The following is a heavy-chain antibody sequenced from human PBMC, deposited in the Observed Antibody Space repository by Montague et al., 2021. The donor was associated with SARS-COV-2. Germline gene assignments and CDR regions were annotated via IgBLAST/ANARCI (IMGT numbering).Heavy chain of an antibody. Sequence: FLSLSCAASGFTFSSYEMNWVRQAPGKGLEWVSYISSIGSLIYYADSVKGRFTISRDNAKNSLYLQMNSLRAEDTAVYYCAGDRPLDSYDPHFEYWGQGTLVTVSS. CDR3: AGDRPLDSYDPHFEY. CDR2: ISSIGSLI. D-gene: IGHD2-21*01. CDR1: GFTFSSYE. V-gene: IGHV3-48*03. J-gene: IGHJ1*01.